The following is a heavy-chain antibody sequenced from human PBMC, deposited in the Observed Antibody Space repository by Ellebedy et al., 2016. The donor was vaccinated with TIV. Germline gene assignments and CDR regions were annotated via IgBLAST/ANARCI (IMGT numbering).Heavy chain of an antibody. CDR2: ITWSGGDV. CDR1: GLTFADYG. CDR3: ARPRGGSSHDPPPLNY. J-gene: IGHJ4*02. V-gene: IGHV3-9*01. D-gene: IGHD2-15*01. Sequence: PGGSLRLSCAASGLTFADYGMHWVRQAPGKGLEWVSGITWSGGDVGYADSVKGRFTSPSDNATNSLYLQMNSLRPEDTALYYCARPRGGSSHDPPPLNYWGQGALVTVSA.